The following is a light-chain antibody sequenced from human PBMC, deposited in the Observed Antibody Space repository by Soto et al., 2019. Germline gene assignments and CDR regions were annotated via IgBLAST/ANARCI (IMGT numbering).Light chain of an antibody. CDR3: QSYDNSLSVYV. CDR2: DNN. CDR1: RSNVGKNL. J-gene: IGLJ1*01. V-gene: IGLV1-51*01. Sequence: QSVLTQPPSVSAAPGQRVTISCSGSRSNVGKNLVSWYQQLPGTAPKLLIYDNNLRPSGIPDRFSGSKSGTSATLVITGLQTGDEADYYCQSYDNSLSVYVFGTGTKLTVL.